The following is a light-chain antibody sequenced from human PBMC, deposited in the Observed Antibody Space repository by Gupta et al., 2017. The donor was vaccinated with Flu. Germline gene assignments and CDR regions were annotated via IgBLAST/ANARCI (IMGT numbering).Light chain of an antibody. CDR3: QSYDKSHMV. CDR2: ADM. J-gene: IGLJ2*01. V-gene: IGLV6-57*01. CDR1: TGDIASDY. Sequence: NFMLPQPHSVSGSPGKPVTISCTRSTGDIASDYVQWYQQRPGSPPNTVIYADMRRPSGVPDRFSGSIDRSSNSASLTISGLTSDDEADYFWQSYDKSHMVFGGGTKLTVL.